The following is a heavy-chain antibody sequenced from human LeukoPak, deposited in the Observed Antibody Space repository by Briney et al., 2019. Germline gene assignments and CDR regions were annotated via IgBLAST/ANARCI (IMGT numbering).Heavy chain of an antibody. Sequence: SQTLSLTCTVSGGSISSGGYYWSWIRQPPGKGLEWIGYICHSGSTYYNPSLKSRVTISVDRSKNQFSLKLSSVTAADTAVYYCARVSIVRSTSTNWFDPWGQGTLVTVSS. CDR1: GGSISSGGYY. J-gene: IGHJ5*02. CDR2: ICHSGST. D-gene: IGHD2-2*01. V-gene: IGHV4-30-2*01. CDR3: ARVSIVRSTSTNWFDP.